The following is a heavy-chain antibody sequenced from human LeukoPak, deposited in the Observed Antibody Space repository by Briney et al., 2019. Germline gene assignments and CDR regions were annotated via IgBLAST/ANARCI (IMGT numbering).Heavy chain of an antibody. CDR2: INPNSGAT. D-gene: IGHD3-16*01. CDR1: GYSFTSHY. CDR3: ARGHWRGLSTPPWDY. J-gene: IGHJ4*02. Sequence: ASVKVSCKASGYSFTSHYMHWVRQAPGQGLEWMGWINPNSGATNYAQKFQGRVTMTRDTSISTAYMELSRLRSDDTAMYYCARGHWRGLSTPPWDYWGQGTLVTVSS. V-gene: IGHV1-2*02.